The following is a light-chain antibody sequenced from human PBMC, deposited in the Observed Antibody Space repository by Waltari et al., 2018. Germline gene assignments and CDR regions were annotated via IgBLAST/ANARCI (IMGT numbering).Light chain of an antibody. V-gene: IGKV3-15*01. J-gene: IGKJ4*01. Sequence: EIVMTQSPATLSVSPGERATLSCRASQSVGRNLAWYQQKPGQAPRLLISVASNRATGIPARFSGSGYGTEFTLTISSLQSEDFAVYYCQQYNNWPPLTFGGGTTVEI. CDR1: QSVGRN. CDR2: VAS. CDR3: QQYNNWPPLT.